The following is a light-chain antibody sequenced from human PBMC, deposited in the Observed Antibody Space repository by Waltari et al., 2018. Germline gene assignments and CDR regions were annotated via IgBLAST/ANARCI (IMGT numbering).Light chain of an antibody. Sequence: DVVMTQSPLSLPVTLGQPASIPCRSSQSPVHGDGKTYLNWFHQRPGQSPRRLIYKVSNRDSGVPDRFSGGGSGTNFTLKISRVEAEDVGVYYCMQGAHRPPTFGGGTKVEIK. V-gene: IGKV2-30*02. CDR2: KVS. J-gene: IGKJ4*01. CDR1: QSPVHGDGKTY. CDR3: MQGAHRPPT.